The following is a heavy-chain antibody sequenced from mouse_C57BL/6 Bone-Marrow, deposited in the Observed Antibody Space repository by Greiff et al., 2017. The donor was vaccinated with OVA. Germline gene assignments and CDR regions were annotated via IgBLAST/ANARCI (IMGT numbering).Heavy chain of an antibody. CDR2: ISDGGSYT. J-gene: IGHJ1*03. V-gene: IGHV5-4*01. CDR3: ASAFYYGSSYRYFDV. CDR1: GFTFSSYA. D-gene: IGHD1-1*01. Sequence: EVQRVESGGGLVKPGGSLKLSCAASGFTFSSYAMSWVRQTPEKRLEWVATISDGGSYTYYPDNVKGRFTISRDNAKNNLYLQMSHLKSEDTAMYYCASAFYYGSSYRYFDVWGTGTTVTVSS.